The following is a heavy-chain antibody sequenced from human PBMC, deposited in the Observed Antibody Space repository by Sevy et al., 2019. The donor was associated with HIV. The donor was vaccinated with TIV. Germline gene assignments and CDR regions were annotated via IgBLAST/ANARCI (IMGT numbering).Heavy chain of an antibody. Sequence: GGSLRLSCAASGFTFSNYAMSWVRQAPGKGLEWVSSISGSGGNTYYADSVKGRFTISRDNSRNTLYLQMNSLRADDTVVYYCAKSDYHFWSGQAGGYYFDYWGQGTLVTVSS. CDR2: ISGSGGNT. CDR3: AKSDYHFWSGQAGGYYFDY. CDR1: GFTFSNYA. V-gene: IGHV3-23*01. D-gene: IGHD3-3*01. J-gene: IGHJ4*02.